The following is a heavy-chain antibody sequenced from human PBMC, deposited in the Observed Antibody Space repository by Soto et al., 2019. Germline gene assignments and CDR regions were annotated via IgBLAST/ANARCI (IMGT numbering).Heavy chain of an antibody. D-gene: IGHD3-16*02. V-gene: IGHV4-59*01. J-gene: IGHJ4*02. Sequence: QVQLQESGPGLVKPSETLSLTCTVSGGSISDYPCSWIRQSPGKGLEWIGYIYYSRRTNYYPSLKSRLTISLDTSTKQFSLSLRSVTAADTAVYYCARIRGLGEISPYVHYSGQGTLVTVSS. CDR1: GGSISDYP. CDR3: ARIRGLGEISPYVHY. CDR2: IYYSRRT.